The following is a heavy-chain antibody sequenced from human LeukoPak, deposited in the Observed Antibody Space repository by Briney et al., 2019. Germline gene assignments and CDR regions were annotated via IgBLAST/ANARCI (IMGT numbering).Heavy chain of an antibody. Sequence: PSETLSLTCAVYGGSFSGYYWSWIRQPPGKGLEWIGSIYYSGSTYYNPSLKSRVTISVDTSKNQFSLKLSSVTAADTAVYYCARRYYDILTGYKEDFDLWGRGTLVTVSS. V-gene: IGHV4-34*01. CDR2: IYYSGST. CDR3: ARRYYDILTGYKEDFDL. J-gene: IGHJ2*01. D-gene: IGHD3-9*01. CDR1: GGSFSGYY.